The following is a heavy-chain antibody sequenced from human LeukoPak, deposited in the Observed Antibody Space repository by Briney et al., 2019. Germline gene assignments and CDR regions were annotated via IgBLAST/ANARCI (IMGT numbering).Heavy chain of an antibody. J-gene: IGHJ6*04. D-gene: IGHD3-10*02. V-gene: IGHV3-48*03. Sequence: PGGSLRLSCAASGFTFSSYEMNWVRQAPGKGLEWVSYISSSGSTIYYADSVKGRFTISRDNSKNTLYLQMNSLRAEDTAVYYCAELGITMIGGVWGKGTTVTISS. CDR3: AELGITMIGGV. CDR2: ISSSGSTI. CDR1: GFTFSSYE.